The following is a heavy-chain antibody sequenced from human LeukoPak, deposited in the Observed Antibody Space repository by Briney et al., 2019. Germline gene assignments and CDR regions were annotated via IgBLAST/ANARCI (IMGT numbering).Heavy chain of an antibody. CDR3: ARDRRYGSYIPDY. CDR2: IWYDGSNK. Sequence: GGSLRLSCAASKFTFSSYDMHWVRQAPGKGLEWVAVIWYDGSNKYSADSVKGRFTISRDNSKNTLFLQMNSLRAEDTAVYYCARDRRYGSYIPDYWGQGTLVTVSS. CDR1: KFTFSSYD. V-gene: IGHV3-33*01. J-gene: IGHJ4*02. D-gene: IGHD1-26*01.